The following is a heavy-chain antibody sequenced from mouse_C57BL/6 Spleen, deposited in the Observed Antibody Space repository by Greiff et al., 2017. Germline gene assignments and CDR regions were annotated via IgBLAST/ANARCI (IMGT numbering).Heavy chain of an antibody. CDR1: GYAFTNYL. CDR2: INPGSGGT. D-gene: IGHD1-1*01. CDR3: ARGDTTVVGGY. J-gene: IGHJ2*01. Sequence: QVQLQQPGAELVKPGASVKVSCKASGYAFTNYLIEWVKQRPGQGLEWIGVINPGSGGTNYNEKFKGKATLTADKSSSTAYMQLSSLTSEDSAVYFCARGDTTVVGGYWGQGTTLTVSS. V-gene: IGHV1-54*01.